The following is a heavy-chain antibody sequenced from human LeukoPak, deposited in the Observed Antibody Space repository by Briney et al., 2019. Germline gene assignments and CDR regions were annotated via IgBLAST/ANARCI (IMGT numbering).Heavy chain of an antibody. CDR3: ARVGPHCSSTSCYEEWIDY. CDR1: GGSISSYY. D-gene: IGHD2-2*01. V-gene: IGHV4-4*07. CDR2: IYTSGST. Sequence: PSETLSLTCTVPGGSISSYYWSWIRQPAGKGLEWIGRIYTSGSTNYNPSLKSRVTMSVDTSKNQFSLKLSSVTAADTAVYYCARVGPHCSSTSCYEEWIDYWGQGTLVTVSS. J-gene: IGHJ4*02.